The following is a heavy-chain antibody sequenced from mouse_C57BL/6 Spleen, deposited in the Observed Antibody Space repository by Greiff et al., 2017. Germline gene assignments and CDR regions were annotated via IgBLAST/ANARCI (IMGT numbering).Heavy chain of an antibody. J-gene: IGHJ2*01. D-gene: IGHD1-1*01. CDR1: GYSITSGYY. Sequence: EVQLQQSGPGLVKPSQSLSLTCSVTGYSITSGYYWNWIRQFPGNKLEWMGYISYDGGNNYNPSLKNRISITRDTSKNQFFLKLNSVTTEDTAAYYCARSSSITAADYWGQGTTLTVSS. CDR3: ARSSSITAADY. V-gene: IGHV3-6*01. CDR2: ISYDGGN.